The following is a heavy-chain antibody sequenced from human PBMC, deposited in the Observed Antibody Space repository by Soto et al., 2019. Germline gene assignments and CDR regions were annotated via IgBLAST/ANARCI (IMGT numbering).Heavy chain of an antibody. CDR2: ISYDGSNK. CDR1: GFTFTSYG. V-gene: IGHV3-30*18. J-gene: IGHJ4*02. Sequence: QVQLVESGGGVVQPGRSLRLSCAASGFTFTSYGMHWVRQAPGKGLEWVAGISYDGSNKYYADSVKGRFTISRDNSENTLYLQMISLRADDTALYYCAKDHSSGWFDFWGQGTLVTVSS. D-gene: IGHD6-19*01. CDR3: AKDHSSGWFDF.